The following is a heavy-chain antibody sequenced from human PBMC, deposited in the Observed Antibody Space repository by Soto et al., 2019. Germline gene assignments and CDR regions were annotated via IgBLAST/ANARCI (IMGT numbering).Heavy chain of an antibody. D-gene: IGHD5-12*01. V-gene: IGHV3-21*01. CDR3: ARDSLTRGYSGYDYYYSYGMDV. CDR1: GFTFSSYS. CDR2: ISSSSSYI. Sequence: GGSLRLSCAASGFTFSSYSMNWVRQAPGKGLEWVSSISSSSSYIYYADSVKGRFTISRDNAKNSLYLQMNSLRAEDTAVYYCARDSLTRGYSGYDYYYSYGMDVWRQGTTVTVSS. J-gene: IGHJ6*02.